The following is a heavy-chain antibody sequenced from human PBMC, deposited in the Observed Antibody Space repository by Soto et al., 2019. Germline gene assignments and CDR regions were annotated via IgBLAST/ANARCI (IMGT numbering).Heavy chain of an antibody. J-gene: IGHJ6*02. D-gene: IGHD3-10*01. CDR3: ARVGGYGMDV. CDR1: GYSISSGYY. V-gene: IGHV4-38-2*01. CDR2: IYHSGST. Sequence: AETLSLTCAVSGYSISSGYYWGLIRQPRGKVLEWIGSIYHSGSTYNNPSLKSRVTISVDTSKNQFSLKLSSVTAADTAVYYCARVGGYGMDVWDQGTTVTVSS.